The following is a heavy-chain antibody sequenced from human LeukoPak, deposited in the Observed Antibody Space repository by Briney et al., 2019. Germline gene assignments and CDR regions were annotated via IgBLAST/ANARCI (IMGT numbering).Heavy chain of an antibody. CDR3: ATLRAVVAFDDFDI. CDR2: ISPDGGSA. CDR1: GFTFSRYW. J-gene: IGHJ3*02. V-gene: IGHV3-74*01. D-gene: IGHD3-22*01. Sequence: GGSLRLSCAASGFTFSRYWMHWVRQAPGKGLVWVSRISPDGGSAHYEDSVNGRFTISRDNAKNTLYLQMNSLRAEDTAVYYCATLRAVVAFDDFDIWGQGTMVTVSS.